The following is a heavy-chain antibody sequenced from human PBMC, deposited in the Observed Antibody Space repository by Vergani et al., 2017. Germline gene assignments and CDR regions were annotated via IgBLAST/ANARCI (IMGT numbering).Heavy chain of an antibody. Sequence: QVQLVESGGGLVKPGGSLRLSCAASGFTFSDYYMSWIRQAPGKGLEWVSYISSSSSYTNYADSVKGRFTISRYNAKNSLYLQMNSLRAEDTAVYYCARERRYSNYGDYYYYVGMDVWGQGTTVTVSS. CDR3: ARERRYSNYGDYYYYVGMDV. D-gene: IGHD4-11*01. V-gene: IGHV3-11*05. CDR2: ISSSSSYT. J-gene: IGHJ6*02. CDR1: GFTFSDYY.